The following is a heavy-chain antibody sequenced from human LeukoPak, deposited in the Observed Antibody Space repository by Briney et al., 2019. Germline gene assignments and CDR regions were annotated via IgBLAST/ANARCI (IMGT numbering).Heavy chain of an antibody. CDR1: GGSMRDYY. J-gene: IGHJ4*02. CDR3: ARHHYDSNGYIRAFDY. V-gene: IGHV4-59*01. D-gene: IGHD3-22*01. Sequence: PSETLSLTCAVSGGSMRDYYWSWIRQPPGKGLEWIGNIYYSGSTNYNPSLKSRVTISVDTSKNQFSLKLSSVTAADTAVYYCARHHYDSNGYIRAFDYWGQGTLVTVSS. CDR2: IYYSGST.